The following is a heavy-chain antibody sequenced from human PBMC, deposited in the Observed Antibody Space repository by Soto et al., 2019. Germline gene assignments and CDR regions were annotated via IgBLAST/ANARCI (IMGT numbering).Heavy chain of an antibody. Sequence: ASVKVSCKASGYTFTSYAMHWVRQAHGQRLEWMGWINAGNGNTKYSQKFQGRVTITRDTSASTAYMELSSLRSEDTAVYYCASGMVRGVYNWFDPWGQGTLVTVSS. V-gene: IGHV1-3*01. CDR1: GYTFTSYA. CDR3: ASGMVRGVYNWFDP. J-gene: IGHJ5*02. D-gene: IGHD3-10*01. CDR2: INAGNGNT.